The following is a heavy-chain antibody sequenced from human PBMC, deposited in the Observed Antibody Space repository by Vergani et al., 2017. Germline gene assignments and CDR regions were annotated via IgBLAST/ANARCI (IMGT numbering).Heavy chain of an antibody. CDR2: INPNSGGT. J-gene: IGHJ5*02. D-gene: IGHD7-27*01. CDR1: GYTFTGYY. CDR3: ARDRTTLLTGVGNWFDP. V-gene: IGHV1-2*02. Sequence: QVQLVQSGAEVKKPGASVKVSCKASGYTFTGYYMHWVRQAPGQGLEWMGWINPNSGGTNYAQKFQGRVTMTRDTSISTAYMELSRLRSDDTAVYYCARDRTTLLTGVGNWFDPWGQGTLVTVSS.